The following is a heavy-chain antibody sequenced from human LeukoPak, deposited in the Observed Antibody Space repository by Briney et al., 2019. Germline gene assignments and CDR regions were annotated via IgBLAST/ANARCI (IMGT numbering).Heavy chain of an antibody. J-gene: IGHJ4*02. CDR3: ARVSRMVRGVTPYYFDY. V-gene: IGHV3-30*01. Sequence: YADSVKGRFTISRDNSKNTLYLQMNSLRAEDTAVYYCARVSRMVRGVTPYYFDYWGQGTLVTVSS. D-gene: IGHD3-10*01.